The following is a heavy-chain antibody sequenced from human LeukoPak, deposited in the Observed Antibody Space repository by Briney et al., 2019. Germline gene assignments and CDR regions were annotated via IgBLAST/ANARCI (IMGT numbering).Heavy chain of an antibody. D-gene: IGHD3-22*01. CDR2: IYHSGST. Sequence: SETLSLTCTVSGYSISSGYYWGWIRQPPGKGLEWIGSIYHSGSTYYNPSLKSRVTISVDTSKNQFSLKLSSVTAADTAVYYCAREVPPYYYDSSGEIDYWGQGTLVTVSS. CDR3: AREVPPYYYDSSGEIDY. CDR1: GYSISSGYY. V-gene: IGHV4-38-2*02. J-gene: IGHJ4*02.